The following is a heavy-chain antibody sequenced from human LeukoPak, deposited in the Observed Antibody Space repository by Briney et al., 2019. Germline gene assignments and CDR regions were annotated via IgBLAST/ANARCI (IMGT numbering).Heavy chain of an antibody. J-gene: IGHJ4*02. CDR1: GFTFSSYA. CDR3: AKDSSRQLYCSSTSCYPYTY. V-gene: IGHV3-23*01. D-gene: IGHD2-2*01. Sequence: GGSLRLSCAASGFTFSSYAMSWVRQAPGKGLEWVSAIRGSGGSTYYADSVKGRFTISRDNSKNTLYLQMNSLRAEDTAVYYCAKDSSRQLYCSSTSCYPYTYWGQGTLVTVSS. CDR2: IRGSGGST.